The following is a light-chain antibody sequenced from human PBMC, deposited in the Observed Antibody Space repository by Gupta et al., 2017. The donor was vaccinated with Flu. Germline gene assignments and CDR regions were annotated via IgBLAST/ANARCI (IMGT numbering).Light chain of an antibody. Sequence: IVFTQSPGTLSLSPGERATLSCRASQSVSSSYLAWYQQKPGQAPRLLIYGASSRATGIPDRFSGSGSGTDFTLTISRLEPEDFAVYYCQQDCSSPGTLGEGTKLEIK. J-gene: IGKJ2*01. CDR3: QQDCSSPGT. CDR1: QSVSSSY. V-gene: IGKV3-20*01. CDR2: GAS.